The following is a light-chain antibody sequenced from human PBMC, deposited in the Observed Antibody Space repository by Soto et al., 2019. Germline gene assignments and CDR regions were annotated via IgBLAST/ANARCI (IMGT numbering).Light chain of an antibody. Sequence: IQMTQSPSTLSASVGDTVTITCRASQTISTYLNWYQQKPGKAPRLLIYDASSLLSGVPSRFSGSGSGTDFTLTIASLQPEDFAVYYCHQRQSWPRTFGQGTKVDIK. V-gene: IGKV1-39*01. J-gene: IGKJ1*01. CDR1: QTISTY. CDR2: DAS. CDR3: HQRQSWPRT.